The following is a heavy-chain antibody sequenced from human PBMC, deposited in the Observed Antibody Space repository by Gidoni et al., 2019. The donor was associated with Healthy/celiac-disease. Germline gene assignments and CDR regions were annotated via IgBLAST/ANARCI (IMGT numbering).Heavy chain of an antibody. CDR3: ARGGYIAARSYYGMDV. CDR1: GFTFSSYA. CDR2: ISYDGSNK. Sequence: QVQLVESGGGVVQPGRSLRLSCAASGFTFSSYAMHWVRQAPGKGLEWVAVISYDGSNKYYADSVKGRFTISRDNSKNTLYLQMNSLRAEDTAVYYCARGGYIAARSYYGMDVWGQGTTVTVSS. D-gene: IGHD6-6*01. J-gene: IGHJ6*02. V-gene: IGHV3-30-3*01.